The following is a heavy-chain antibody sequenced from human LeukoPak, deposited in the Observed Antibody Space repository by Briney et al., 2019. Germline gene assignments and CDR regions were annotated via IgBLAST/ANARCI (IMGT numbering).Heavy chain of an antibody. CDR2: INPSGGST. Sequence: GASVKVSCKASGYIFSSYYMHWVRQAPGQGLEWMGIINPSGGSTSYAQKFQGRVTMTRDTSTSTVYMELSSLRSEDTAVYYCARESFSDCGGDCYPYYYYYGMDVWGQGTTVTVSS. J-gene: IGHJ6*02. V-gene: IGHV1-46*01. D-gene: IGHD2-21*02. CDR3: ARESFSDCGGDCYPYYYYYGMDV. CDR1: GYIFSSYY.